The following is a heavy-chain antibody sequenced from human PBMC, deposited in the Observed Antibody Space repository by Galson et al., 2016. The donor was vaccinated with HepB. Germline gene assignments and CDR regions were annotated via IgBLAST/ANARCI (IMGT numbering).Heavy chain of an antibody. Sequence: QSGAEVKKPGESLKISCTVSGYTFSGYWIGWLRQMPEKGLEWMGVIYPGDSDTRYGPSFQGQVTISVDKSISTAYLQWSSLKASDTAIYYCARKDYDILTGFHSPYNAFDIWGQGTKVTVSS. V-gene: IGHV5-51*01. CDR2: IYPGDSDT. D-gene: IGHD3-9*01. CDR3: ARKDYDILTGFHSPYNAFDI. CDR1: GYTFSGYW. J-gene: IGHJ3*02.